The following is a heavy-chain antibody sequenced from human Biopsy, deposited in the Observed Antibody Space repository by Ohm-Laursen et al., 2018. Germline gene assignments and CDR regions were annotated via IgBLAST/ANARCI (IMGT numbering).Heavy chain of an antibody. J-gene: IGHJ6*02. Sequence: SLTLSCAASGFTFSNYSIHWVRQAPGKGLERGALISHGGNDGYYADSVEGRFTVSRDNSKNTVVLQMNSLRPEDTALYYCAKDRWERNLHYGGGVDLWGQGTTVTVSS. CDR1: GFTFSNYS. CDR3: AKDRWERNLHYGGGVDL. D-gene: IGHD4-17*01. V-gene: IGHV3-30*18. CDR2: ISHGGNDG.